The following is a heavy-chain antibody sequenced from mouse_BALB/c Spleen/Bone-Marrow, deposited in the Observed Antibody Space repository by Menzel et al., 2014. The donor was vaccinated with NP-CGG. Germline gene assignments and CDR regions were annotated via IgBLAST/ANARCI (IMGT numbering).Heavy chain of an antibody. CDR3: ARDHYYGSSYLDY. CDR2: ITYDGSS. D-gene: IGHD1-1*01. CDR1: GYSITSGYY. Sequence: EVQLVESGPGLVKPSQSLSLTCSVTGYSITSGYYCNWIRQFPGNRLEWMGYITYDGSSNYNPSLKNRISITRDTSENQFFLKLNSVTTEDTATYYCARDHYYGSSYLDYWGQGTTLTVSS. V-gene: IGHV3-6*02. J-gene: IGHJ2*01.